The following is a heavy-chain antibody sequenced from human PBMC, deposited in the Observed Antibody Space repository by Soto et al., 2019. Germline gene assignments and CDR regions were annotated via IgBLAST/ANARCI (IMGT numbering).Heavy chain of an antibody. V-gene: IGHV4-30-4*01. D-gene: IGHD3-22*01. Sequence: QLQESGPGLVMPSQTLSLTCTVSGASINNNDYYWCWIRQSPGKGLEWIGYVYYSGSTDYIPSLKSRPSMSIDKSPNQFTLKLNSVTAADTATYYCARMSYFYDKWYFDLWGRGTLVTVSS. CDR2: VYYSGST. CDR3: ARMSYFYDKWYFDL. J-gene: IGHJ2*01. CDR1: GASINNNDYY.